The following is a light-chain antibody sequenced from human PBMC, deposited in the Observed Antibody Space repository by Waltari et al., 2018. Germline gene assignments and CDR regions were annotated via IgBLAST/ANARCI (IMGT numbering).Light chain of an antibody. CDR2: GAS. CDR1: QSVSRT. J-gene: IGKJ1*01. CDR3: QHYVTLPVT. V-gene: IGKV3-20*01. Sequence: EIVLTQSPATLSLSPGDRATLSCRASQSVSRTLAWYQQKPGQAPSRLIYGASIRATGIPDRFSGSGSGTDFSLTISRLEPEDFAVYYCQHYVTLPVTFGQGTKVEIK.